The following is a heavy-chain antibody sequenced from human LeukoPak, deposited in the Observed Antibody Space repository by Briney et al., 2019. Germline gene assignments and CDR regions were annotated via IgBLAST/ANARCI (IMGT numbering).Heavy chain of an antibody. J-gene: IGHJ4*02. V-gene: IGHV4-34*01. Sequence: SETLSLTCAVYGGSFSGYYWSWIRQPPGKGLEWIGEFNHSGSTNYNPSLKSRVTISVDTSKNQFSLKLSSVTAADTAVYYCATMKAVRVNDFWSGYPDYWGQVTLVTVSS. D-gene: IGHD3-3*01. CDR3: ATMKAVRVNDFWSGYPDY. CDR2: FNHSGST. CDR1: GGSFSGYY.